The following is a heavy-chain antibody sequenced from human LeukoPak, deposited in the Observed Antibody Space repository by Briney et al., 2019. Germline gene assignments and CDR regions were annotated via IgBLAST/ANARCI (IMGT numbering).Heavy chain of an antibody. CDR2: FEPEDGET. J-gene: IGHJ2*01. CDR3: ATEIAVAGLYWYFDL. D-gene: IGHD6-19*01. CDR1: VYTLTELS. V-gene: IGHV1-24*01. Sequence: GASVTVSFQVSVYTLTELSMHWVRQAAGKGLEWMGGFEPEDGETIYAKKFQGRVTMTEATSTDTAYMELSSMRSEDTAVYYCATEIAVAGLYWYFDLWGRGTLVTVS.